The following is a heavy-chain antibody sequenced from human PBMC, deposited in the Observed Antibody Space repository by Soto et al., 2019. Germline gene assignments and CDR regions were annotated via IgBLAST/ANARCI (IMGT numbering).Heavy chain of an antibody. J-gene: IGHJ6*02. Sequence: GGSLRLSCAASGFTFSSYGMHWVRQAPGKGLEWVAVIWYDGSNKYYADSVKGRFTISRDNSKNTLYLQMNSLRAEDTAVYYCARDQFGDGYKPYFNYYYGMDVWGQGTTVTVSS. D-gene: IGHD5-12*01. CDR1: GFTFSSYG. CDR2: IWYDGSNK. CDR3: ARDQFGDGYKPYFNYYYGMDV. V-gene: IGHV3-33*01.